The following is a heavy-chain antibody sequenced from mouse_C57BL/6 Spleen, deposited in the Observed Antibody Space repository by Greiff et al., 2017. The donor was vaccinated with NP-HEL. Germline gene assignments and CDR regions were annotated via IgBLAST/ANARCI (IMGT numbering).Heavy chain of an antibody. Sequence: EVQRVESGEGLVKPGGSLKLSCAASGFTFSSYAMSWVRQTPEKRLEWVAYISSGGDYIYYADTVKGRFTISRDNARNTLYLQMSSLKSEDTAMYYCTSFGYSYAMDYWGQGTSVTVSS. D-gene: IGHD2-2*01. CDR2: ISSGGDYI. CDR1: GFTFSSYA. J-gene: IGHJ4*01. CDR3: TSFGYSYAMDY. V-gene: IGHV5-9-1*02.